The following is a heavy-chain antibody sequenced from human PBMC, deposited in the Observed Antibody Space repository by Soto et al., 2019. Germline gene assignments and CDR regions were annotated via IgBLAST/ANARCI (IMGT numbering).Heavy chain of an antibody. D-gene: IGHD5-18*01. CDR1: GYTLTELS. CDR3: ATGYIQLWLRGTYNWFDP. V-gene: IGHV1-24*01. Sequence: ASVKVSCKVSGYTLTELSMHWVRQAPGKGLEWMGGFDPEDGETIYAQKFQGRVTMTEDTSTDTAYMELSSLRSEDTAVYYCATGYIQLWLRGTYNWFDPWGQGTLVPSPQ. J-gene: IGHJ5*02. CDR2: FDPEDGET.